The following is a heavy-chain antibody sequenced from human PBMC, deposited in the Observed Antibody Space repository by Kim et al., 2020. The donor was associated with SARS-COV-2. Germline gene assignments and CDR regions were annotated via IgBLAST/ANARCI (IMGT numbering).Heavy chain of an antibody. V-gene: IGHV1-46*01. CDR3: TKYSGGNPFDY. Sequence: ASVKVSCKASGYTFTSYFMHWVRQAPGQGLEWMGIINTSDGITNYAQKFQGRVTMTRDTSTSTVYMELSSLRSEDTAVYYCTKYSGGNPFDYWGQGTLVTVSS. CDR2: INTSDGIT. D-gene: IGHD1-26*01. J-gene: IGHJ4*02. CDR1: GYTFTSYF.